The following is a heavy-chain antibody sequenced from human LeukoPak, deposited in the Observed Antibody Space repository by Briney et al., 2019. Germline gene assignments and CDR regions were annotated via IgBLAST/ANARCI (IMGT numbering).Heavy chain of an antibody. V-gene: IGHV3-48*02. J-gene: IGHJ3*01. CDR2: IRTSGGVV. CDR3: VRDQFYAFDV. CDR1: GFTFTSYT. Sequence: GGSLRLPCAASGFTFTSYTMNWVRQAPGKGLEWISYIRTSGGVVSYTDSVRGRFTISTDSAKNSLYLRMNSLRDDDTAVYYCVRDQFYAFDVWGQGTMVTVSS.